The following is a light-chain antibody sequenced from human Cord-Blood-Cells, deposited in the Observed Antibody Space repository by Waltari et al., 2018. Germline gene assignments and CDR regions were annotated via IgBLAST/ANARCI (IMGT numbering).Light chain of an antibody. J-gene: IGLJ3*02. CDR1: SGHSTHL. CDR2: IEGRGSY. V-gene: IGLV4-60*03. Sequence: QPVLTQSSSASASLGSSVKLTSNLSSGHSTHLIPWHKQQPWKAPRYLMKIEGRGSYNQGGGVPARFSGSSSGADRYLTISSLQSEDEADYYCGTWDSNTHWVFGGGTKLTVL. CDR3: GTWDSNTHWV.